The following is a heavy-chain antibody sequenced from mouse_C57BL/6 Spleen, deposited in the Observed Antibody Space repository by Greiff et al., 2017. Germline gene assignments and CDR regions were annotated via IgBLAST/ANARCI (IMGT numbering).Heavy chain of an antibody. J-gene: IGHJ2*01. CDR1: GYTFTDYE. CDR2: IDPETGGT. D-gene: IGHD1-1*01. Sequence: QVQLQQSGAELVRPGASVTLSCKASGYTFTDYEMHWVKQTPVHGLEWIGAIDPETGGTAYNQKFKGKAILTADKSSSTAYMELRSLTSEDSAVYYCTRGKDPVVARRGYYFDYWGQGTTLTVSS. CDR3: TRGKDPVVARRGYYFDY. V-gene: IGHV1-15*01.